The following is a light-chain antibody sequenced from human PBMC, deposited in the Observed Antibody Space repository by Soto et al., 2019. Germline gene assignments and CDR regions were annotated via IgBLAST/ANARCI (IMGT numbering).Light chain of an antibody. CDR3: QSYDSSLSGYV. Sequence: QSVLTQPPSVSGAPGQRVTISCTGSSSNIGAGYDVHWYQQLPGTAPKLLIYGNSNRPSGVPDRFSGSKSGTSASLAITGLQAEYEADYYCQSYDSSLSGYVVGNGTKLTVL. CDR2: GNS. V-gene: IGLV1-40*01. J-gene: IGLJ1*01. CDR1: SSNIGAGYD.